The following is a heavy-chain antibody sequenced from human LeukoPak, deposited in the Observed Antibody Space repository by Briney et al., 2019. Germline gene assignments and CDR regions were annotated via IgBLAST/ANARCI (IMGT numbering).Heavy chain of an antibody. Sequence: PGGSLRLSCAASGFTVSSNYMSWVRQAPGKGLEWVSVIYSGGSTYYADSVKGRVTISRDNSKNTLYLQMNSLRADDTAVYYCAKRIVPGDTPEYFQHWGHGTLVTVSS. J-gene: IGHJ1*01. CDR3: AKRIVPGDTPEYFQH. V-gene: IGHV3-53*01. D-gene: IGHD2-2*01. CDR2: IYSGGST. CDR1: GFTVSSNY.